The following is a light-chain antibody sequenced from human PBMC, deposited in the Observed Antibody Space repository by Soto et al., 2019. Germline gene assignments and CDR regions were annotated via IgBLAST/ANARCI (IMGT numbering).Light chain of an antibody. Sequence: DIQMTQSPSSVSASVGDTVTITCRASQAVSTWLAWYQQKPGGAPKLLIYAASTLQSGVPSRFSGSGSGTDFTLTISSLQPEDFATYYCQQGYSNPWTFGQGTKVDIK. CDR2: AAS. V-gene: IGKV1-12*01. CDR1: QAVSTW. J-gene: IGKJ1*01. CDR3: QQGYSNPWT.